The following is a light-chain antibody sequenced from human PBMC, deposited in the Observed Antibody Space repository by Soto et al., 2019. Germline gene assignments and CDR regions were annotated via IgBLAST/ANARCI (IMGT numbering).Light chain of an antibody. Sequence: IQMTQSPSTLSASVGDRVTITCRASHNIERWMAWYQQKPGKAPRLLIYDASTLQGGVPSRFSGRGSGTEFTLTVTSLQPEDFASYFCQQYDKYSTFGHGTKVDIK. CDR2: DAS. V-gene: IGKV1-5*01. CDR3: QQYDKYST. J-gene: IGKJ1*01. CDR1: HNIERW.